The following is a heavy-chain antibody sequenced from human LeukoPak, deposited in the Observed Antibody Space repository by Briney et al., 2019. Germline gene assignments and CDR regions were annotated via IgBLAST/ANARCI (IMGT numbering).Heavy chain of an antibody. CDR1: GFTFSSYG. Sequence: GRSLRLSCAASGFTFSSYGVHWVRQAPGKGLEWVAVISYDGSNKYYADSVKGRFTISRDNSKNTLYLQMNSLRAEDTAVYYCATLRGFDYWGQGTLVTVSS. CDR2: ISYDGSNK. V-gene: IGHV3-30*03. J-gene: IGHJ4*02. CDR3: ATLRGFDY. D-gene: IGHD3-10*01.